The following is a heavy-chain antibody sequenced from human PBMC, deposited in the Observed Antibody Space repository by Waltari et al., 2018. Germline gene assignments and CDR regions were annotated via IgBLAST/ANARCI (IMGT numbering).Heavy chain of an antibody. D-gene: IGHD6-19*01. CDR2: IWYDGSKK. CDR3: ARIYMAVAGRGAFDI. CDR1: GFTFSSYG. Sequence: QVQRVESGGGVVQPGRSLRLSCAAAGFTFSSYGMHWVRQAPGKGLEWVAFIWYDGSKKYYAYSVKGRFTISRDNSKNTLYLQMNSLRAEDTAVYYCARIYMAVAGRGAFDIWGQGTMVTVSS. V-gene: IGHV3-33*01. J-gene: IGHJ3*02.